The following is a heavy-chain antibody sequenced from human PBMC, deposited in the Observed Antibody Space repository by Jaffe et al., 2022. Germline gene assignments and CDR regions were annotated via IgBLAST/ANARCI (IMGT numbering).Heavy chain of an antibody. CDR3: ARHKGKLGAIDY. CDR2: IYHSGST. J-gene: IGHJ4*02. D-gene: IGHD7-27*01. CDR1: GYSISSGYY. V-gene: IGHV4-38-2*01. Sequence: QVQLQESGPGLVKPSETLSLTCAVSGYSISSGYYWGWIRQPPGKGLEWIGSIYHSGSTYYNPSLKSRVTISVDTSKNQFSLKLSSVTAADTAVYYCARHKGKLGAIDYWGQGTLVTVSS.